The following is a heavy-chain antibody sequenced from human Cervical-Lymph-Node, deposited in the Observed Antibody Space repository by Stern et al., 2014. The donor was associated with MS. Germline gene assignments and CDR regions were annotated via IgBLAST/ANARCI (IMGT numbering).Heavy chain of an antibody. D-gene: IGHD4-17*01. J-gene: IGHJ3*02. CDR3: ARDPVVREYGECRPAAFDI. V-gene: IGHV1-46*01. CDR1: GYTFSTYY. CDR2: VYPSGGAT. Sequence: QVQLVESGAEVKKPGASVKVSCKASGYTFSTYYVHWVRQAPGQGLEWMGLVYPSGGATSYAQKFQGRVTMTRDTSTRTVYMELSSLRSEDAAVYYCARDPVVREYGECRPAAFDIWGQGTMVTVSS.